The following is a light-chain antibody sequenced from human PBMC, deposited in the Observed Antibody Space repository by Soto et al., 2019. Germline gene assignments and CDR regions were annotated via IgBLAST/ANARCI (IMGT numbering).Light chain of an antibody. Sequence: QSVLXQPASXSGSXGQSXXISXXGSSSDVGGYKYVSWYQQHPGKAPKLXXXXVSNRPSGVSDRFSGSKSGNTASLTISGLQSEDEADYYCSSYTSSNSYVFGTGTKLTVL. V-gene: IGLV2-14*03. CDR3: SSYTSSNSYV. CDR2: XVS. CDR1: SSDVGGYKY. J-gene: IGLJ1*01.